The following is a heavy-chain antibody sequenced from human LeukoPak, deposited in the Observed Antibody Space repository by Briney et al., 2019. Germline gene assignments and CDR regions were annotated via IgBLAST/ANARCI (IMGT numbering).Heavy chain of an antibody. Sequence: PGGSLRLSCAASGFTVSSNYMSWVRQAPGKGLEWVSVIYSGGSTYYAHSVKGRFTISRDNSKNTLYLQMNSLRAEDTAVYYCARDRVPSYDILAGSTFYYYGIDVGGKGRTVTVSS. CDR2: IYSGGST. D-gene: IGHD3-9*01. CDR3: ARDRVPSYDILAGSTFYYYGIDV. CDR1: GFTVSSNY. V-gene: IGHV3-53*01. J-gene: IGHJ6*04.